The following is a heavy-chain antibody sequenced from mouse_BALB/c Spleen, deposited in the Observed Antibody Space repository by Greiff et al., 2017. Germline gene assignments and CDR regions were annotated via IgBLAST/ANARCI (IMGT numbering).Heavy chain of an antibody. CDR1: GYTFTSYY. V-gene: IGHV1S56*01. Sequence: QVQLQQSGPELVKPGASVRISCKASGYTFTSYYIHWVKQRPGQGLEWIGWIYPGNVNTKYNEKFKGKATLTADKSSSTAYMQLSSLTSEDSAVYFCASSYYYGTPAWFAYWGQGTLVTVSA. CDR3: ASSYYYGTPAWFAY. D-gene: IGHD1-1*01. CDR2: IYPGNVNT. J-gene: IGHJ3*01.